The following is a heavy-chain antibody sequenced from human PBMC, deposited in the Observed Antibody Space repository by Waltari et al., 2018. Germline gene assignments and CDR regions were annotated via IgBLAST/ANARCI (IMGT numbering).Heavy chain of an antibody. J-gene: IGHJ5*02. CDR2: VSSSSPLI. V-gene: IGHV3-21*06. CDR3: SRDHYFEQVVDDDWFDP. CDR1: GFTFSTYA. D-gene: IGHD6-6*01. Sequence: EVKMMESGGGLVKPGGSLRLSCAASGFTFSTYAMNWIRQAPGKGVEWFSSVSSSSPLISCADSVGGRFTISRDNAKNSLFLHMNSLRVEFMAVYYSSRDHYFEQVVDDDWFDPWGQGVLVTVSS.